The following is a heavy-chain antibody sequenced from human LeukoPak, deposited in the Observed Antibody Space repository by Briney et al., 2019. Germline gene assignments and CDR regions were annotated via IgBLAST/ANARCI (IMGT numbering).Heavy chain of an antibody. J-gene: IGHJ4*02. D-gene: IGHD6-19*01. CDR1: GFTFNDYY. CDR2: MSSSGSTI. V-gene: IGHV3-11*04. Sequence: PGGSLRLSCAASGFTFNDYYMSWIRQAPGKGVEWVSYMSSSGSTIYYADSVKGRFTISRDNAKNSLYLQMNSLRAEDTAVYYCARESRQWLVLGGVDYWGQGTLVTVSS. CDR3: ARESRQWLVLGGVDY.